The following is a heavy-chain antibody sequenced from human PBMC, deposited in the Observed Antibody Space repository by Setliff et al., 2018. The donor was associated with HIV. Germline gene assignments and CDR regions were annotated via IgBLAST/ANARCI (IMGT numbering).Heavy chain of an antibody. CDR3: ARGHYMDV. J-gene: IGHJ6*03. Sequence: PSETLSLTCSVSGGSITSGSYYWGWIRQPAGKGLEWIGHIYTNEKTFYNPSLKSRVTISVDTSKNQFSLKLSSVTAADTAVYYCARGHYMDVWGKGTTVTVS. V-gene: IGHV4-61*09. CDR1: GGSITSGSYY. CDR2: IYTNEKT.